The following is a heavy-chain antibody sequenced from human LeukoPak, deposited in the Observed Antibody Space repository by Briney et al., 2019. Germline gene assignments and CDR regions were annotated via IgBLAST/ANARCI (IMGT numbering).Heavy chain of an antibody. V-gene: IGHV3-30-3*01. J-gene: IGHJ4*02. CDR2: ISYDGSNK. CDR3: ARDLWSGYFDY. Sequence: GGSLRLSCAASGFTFSSYAMHWVRQAPGKGLEWVAVISYDGSNKYYADSVKGRFTISRDNAKNSLYLQMNSLRAEDTAVYYCARDLWSGYFDYWGQGTLVTVSS. D-gene: IGHD3-3*01. CDR1: GFTFSSYA.